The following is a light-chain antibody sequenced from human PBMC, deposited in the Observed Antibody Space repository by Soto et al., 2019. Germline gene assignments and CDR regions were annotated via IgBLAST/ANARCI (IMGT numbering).Light chain of an antibody. CDR1: SSDVGYNY. CDR2: EVN. Sequence: QSALTQPPSASWSPGQSVTISCTGTSSDVGYNYVSWYQQHPGKAPKLLLYEVNKRPSGVPDRFSGSRSGNTASLTVSGLQADDEADYYCSSYAGSNNFGVFGGGTKLTV. CDR3: SSYAGSNNFGV. V-gene: IGLV2-8*01. J-gene: IGLJ3*02.